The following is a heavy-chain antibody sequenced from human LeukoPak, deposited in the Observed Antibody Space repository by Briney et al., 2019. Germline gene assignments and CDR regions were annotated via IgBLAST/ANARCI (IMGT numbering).Heavy chain of an antibody. Sequence: GGSLRLSCEAYGFTLSVHWMTWVRQAPGKGLEWVAYIKQDGSAKDYVDSVKGRFTISRDNSKNSLYLQMNSLRAEDTAVYYCARGGWSLDYWGQGTLVTVSS. J-gene: IGHJ4*02. CDR2: IKQDGSAK. CDR3: ARGGWSLDY. D-gene: IGHD6-19*01. CDR1: GFTLSVHW. V-gene: IGHV3-7*04.